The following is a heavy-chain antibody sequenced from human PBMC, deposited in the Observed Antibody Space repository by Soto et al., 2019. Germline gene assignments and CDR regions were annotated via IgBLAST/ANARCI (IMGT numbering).Heavy chain of an antibody. CDR3: ARLYCSSSTCDSWFDP. D-gene: IGHD2-2*01. J-gene: IGHJ5*02. CDR1: GYTFTTFW. Sequence: GESLKISCTGFGYTFTTFWISWVRQMPGRGLEWMGRIDPRDSYTNYSPSFQGHVTISGDKSISTVYLQWASLKASDTAMYYCARLYCSSSTCDSWFDPWGQGTLVTVSS. CDR2: IDPRDSYT. V-gene: IGHV5-10-1*01.